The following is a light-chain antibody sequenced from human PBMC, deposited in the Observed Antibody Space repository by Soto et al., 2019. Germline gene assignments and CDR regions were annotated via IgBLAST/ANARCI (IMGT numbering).Light chain of an antibody. Sequence: EIVLTQSPGTLSLSPGERATLSCGASQSVSSSHLAWYQQKPGQAPRLLIYGASSRATGIPDRFSGSGSGTDFTLTISRLEPEDFAVYYCQQYGSSPFTFGPGTKVDIK. J-gene: IGKJ3*01. CDR3: QQYGSSPFT. V-gene: IGKV3-20*01. CDR2: GAS. CDR1: QSVSSSH.